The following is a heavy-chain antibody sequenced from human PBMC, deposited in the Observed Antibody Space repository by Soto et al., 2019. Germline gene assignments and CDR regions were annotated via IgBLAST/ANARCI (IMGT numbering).Heavy chain of an antibody. CDR1: GFTFSSYG. CDR3: AKDLVGCSGGSCYEYYYYGMDY. V-gene: IGHV3-30*18. D-gene: IGHD2-15*01. CDR2: ISYDGSNK. Sequence: AVGSLRLSCAASGFTFSSYGMHWVRQAPGKGLEWVAVISYDGSNKYYADSVKGRFTISRDNSKNTLYLQMNSLRAEDTAVYYCAKDLVGCSGGSCYEYYYYGMDYWGQGTLVTVSS. J-gene: IGHJ4*02.